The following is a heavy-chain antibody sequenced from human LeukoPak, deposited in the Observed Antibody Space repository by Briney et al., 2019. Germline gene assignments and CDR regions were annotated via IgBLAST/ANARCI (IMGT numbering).Heavy chain of an antibody. CDR1: EFTFSSYG. CDR2: IRYDGSNK. Sequence: PGGSLRLSCAASEFTFSSYGMHWVRQAPGKGLEWVAFIRYDGSNKYYADSVKGRFTISRDNSKNTLYLQMNSLRAEDTAVYYCAKPLQAYYYMDVWGKGTTVTVSS. CDR3: AKPLQAYYYMDV. V-gene: IGHV3-30*02. J-gene: IGHJ6*03.